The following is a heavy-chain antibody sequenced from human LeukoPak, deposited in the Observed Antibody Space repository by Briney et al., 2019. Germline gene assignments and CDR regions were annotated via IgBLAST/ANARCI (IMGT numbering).Heavy chain of an antibody. CDR2: IIPIFGTA. CDR3: ARFKMVYLGAFDI. Sequence: SVKVSCKASGYTFTSYYMHWVRQSPGQGLEWMGGIIPIFGTANYAQKFQGRVTITTDESTSTAYMELSCLRSEDTAVYYCARFKMVYLGAFDIWGQGTMVTVSS. D-gene: IGHD1-20*01. CDR1: GYTFTSYY. J-gene: IGHJ3*02. V-gene: IGHV1-69*05.